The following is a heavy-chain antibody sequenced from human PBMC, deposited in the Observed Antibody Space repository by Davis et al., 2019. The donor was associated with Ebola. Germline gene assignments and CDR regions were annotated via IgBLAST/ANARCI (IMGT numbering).Heavy chain of an antibody. V-gene: IGHV4-59*08. CDR2: IYYSGST. CDR1: GGSISSYY. D-gene: IGHD2-21*02. J-gene: IGHJ6*02. CDR3: ARSGVWVTPYYYYGMDV. Sequence: SETLSLTCTVSGGSISSYYWSWIRQPPGKGLEWIGYIYYSGSTNYNPSLKSRVTISVDTSKNQFSLKLSSVTAADTAVYYCARSGVWVTPYYYYGMDVWGQGTTVTVSS.